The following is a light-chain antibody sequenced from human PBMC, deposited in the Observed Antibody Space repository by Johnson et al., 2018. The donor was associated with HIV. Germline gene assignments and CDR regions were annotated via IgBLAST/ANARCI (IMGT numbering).Light chain of an antibody. CDR2: ENN. J-gene: IGLJ1*01. CDR3: GTWDSSLSAHYV. CDR1: TSNIEDNS. V-gene: IGLV1-51*02. Sequence: QSVLTQSPSVSAAPGQKVTISCSGSTSNIEDNSVSWYQLFPGTDPKLLIYENNRRPSGIPDRFSGSKSGTSATLGITGLQAGDEADYYCGTWDSSLSAHYVFGTVTKVAV.